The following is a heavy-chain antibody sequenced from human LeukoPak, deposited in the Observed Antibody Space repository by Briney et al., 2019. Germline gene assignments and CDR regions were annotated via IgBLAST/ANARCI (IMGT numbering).Heavy chain of an antibody. V-gene: IGHV3-21*01. CDR2: ISSSSSYI. D-gene: IGHD2-15*01. CDR1: GFTFSDYT. J-gene: IGHJ4*02. Sequence: GGSLRLSCATSGFTFSDYTMNWVRQAPGKGLEWVSSISSSSSYIYYADSVKGRFTISRDNAENSLYLQMNSLRAEDTAVYYCASLVVATSRFDYWGQGALVTVSS. CDR3: ASLVVATSRFDY.